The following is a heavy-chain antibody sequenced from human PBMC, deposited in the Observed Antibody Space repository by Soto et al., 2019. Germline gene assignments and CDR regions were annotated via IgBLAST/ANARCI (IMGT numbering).Heavy chain of an antibody. V-gene: IGHV3-15*01. CDR2: MTTTREGGTT. CDR1: GFTFSNVW. CDR3: STGFGENGQSY. D-gene: IGHD3-10*01. Sequence: EVQLVESGGGLVKPGGSLRLSCAASGFTFSNVWMSWARQAAGKGLEWLGRMTTTREGGTTNYSAPVKGRFTFSRDDSKNTLYLQMNTLKTDDTAVYYCSTGFGENGQSYWGQGTLVTVSS. J-gene: IGHJ4*02.